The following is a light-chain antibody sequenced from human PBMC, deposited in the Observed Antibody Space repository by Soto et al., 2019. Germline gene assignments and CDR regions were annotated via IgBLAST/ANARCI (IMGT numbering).Light chain of an antibody. CDR3: QQSYSTPAP. J-gene: IGKJ2*01. Sequence: DIQMTQSPSSLSASVGDRVTITCRASQSISSYLNWYQQKPGKAPKLLIYAASSLQSGVPSRFSGSGSGTDFPPTISSLQPEDFATYYGQQSYSTPAPLGQGTKLEIK. V-gene: IGKV1-39*01. CDR2: AAS. CDR1: QSISSY.